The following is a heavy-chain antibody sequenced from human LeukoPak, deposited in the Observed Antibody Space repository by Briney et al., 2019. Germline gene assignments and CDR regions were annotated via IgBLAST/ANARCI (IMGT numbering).Heavy chain of an antibody. CDR1: GFTFSSYA. CDR3: AKGNGDSYGRYYLDF. CDR2: ITASGGNT. D-gene: IGHD5-18*01. V-gene: IGHV3-23*01. Sequence: GGSLRLSCAASGFTFSSYAMGWVRQAPGQGLEWVSAITASGGNTYYADSVKGRFTISRDNSKNTLYMQVNSLRAEDTAVYYCAKGNGDSYGRYYLDFGGRGTLLSVPS. J-gene: IGHJ4*02.